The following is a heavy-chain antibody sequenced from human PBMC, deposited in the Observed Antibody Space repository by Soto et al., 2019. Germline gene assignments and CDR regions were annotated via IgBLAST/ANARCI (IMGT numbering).Heavy chain of an antibody. CDR3: ARGLSTGDIVEVVAARLAAFDI. V-gene: IGHV1-2*04. D-gene: IGHD2-15*01. CDR1: GYTFTGYY. CDR2: INPNSGGT. J-gene: IGHJ3*02. Sequence: ASVKVSCKASGYTFTGYYMHWVRQAPGQGLEWMGWINPNSGGTNYAQKFQGWVTMTRDTSISTAYMELSRLRSDDAAVYYCARGLSTGDIVEVVAARLAAFDIWGQGTMVTVSS.